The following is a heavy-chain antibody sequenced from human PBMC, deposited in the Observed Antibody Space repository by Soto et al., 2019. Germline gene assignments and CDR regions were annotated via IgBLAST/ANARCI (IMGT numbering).Heavy chain of an antibody. CDR3: AKGHLLYSYSTSFDY. D-gene: IGHD4-4*01. CDR2: ISWNSGSI. J-gene: IGHJ4*02. V-gene: IGHV3-9*01. Sequence: GGSLRLSCAASGFTFDDYAMHWVRQAPGKGLEWVSGISWNSGSIGYADSVKGRFTISRDNAKNSLYLQMNSLRAEETALYYCAKGHLLYSYSTSFDYWGQGTLVTVSS. CDR1: GFTFDDYA.